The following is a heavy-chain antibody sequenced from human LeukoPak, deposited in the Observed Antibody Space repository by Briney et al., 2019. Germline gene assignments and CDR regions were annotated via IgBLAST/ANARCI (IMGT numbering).Heavy chain of an antibody. V-gene: IGHV3-33*06. J-gene: IGHJ3*02. CDR1: GFTFSSYG. D-gene: IGHD2-2*01. Sequence: GGSLRLSCAASGFTFSSYGMHWVRQAPGKGLEWVAVIWYDGSNKNYADSVKGRFTISRDNSKNTLYLQMNSLRAEDTAVYYCANIVVVPAADPDAFDIWGQGTMVTVSS. CDR3: ANIVVVPAADPDAFDI. CDR2: IWYDGSNK.